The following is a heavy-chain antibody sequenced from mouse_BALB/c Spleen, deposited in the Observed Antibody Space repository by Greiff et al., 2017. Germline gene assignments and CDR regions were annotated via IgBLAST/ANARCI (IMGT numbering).Heavy chain of an antibody. D-gene: IGHD1-1*01. Sequence: EVKLMESGAELVRSGASVKLSCTTSGFNIKDYYMHWVKQRPEQGLEWIGWIDPENGDTEYAPKFQGKATMTADTSSNTAYLQLSSLTSEDTAVYYCTLTTVAFDYWGQGTTLTVSS. V-gene: IGHV14-4*02. J-gene: IGHJ2*01. CDR3: TLTTVAFDY. CDR1: GFNIKDYY. CDR2: IDPENGDT.